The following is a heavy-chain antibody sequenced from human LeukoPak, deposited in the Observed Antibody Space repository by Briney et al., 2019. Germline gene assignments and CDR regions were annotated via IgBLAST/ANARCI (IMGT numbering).Heavy chain of an antibody. CDR3: ARDWCSSTSCPGYYYYMDV. Sequence: ASVKVSCKASGGTFSSYAISWVRQAPGLGLEWMGRIIPILGIANYAQKFQGRVTITADKSTSTAYMELSSLRSEDTAVYYCARDWCSSTSCPGYYYYMDVWGKGTTVTVSS. CDR1: GGTFSSYA. J-gene: IGHJ6*03. V-gene: IGHV1-69*04. CDR2: IIPILGIA. D-gene: IGHD2-2*01.